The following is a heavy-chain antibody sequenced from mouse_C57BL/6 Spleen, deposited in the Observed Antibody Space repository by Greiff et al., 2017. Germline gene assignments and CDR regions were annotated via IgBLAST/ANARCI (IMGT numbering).Heavy chain of an antibody. Sequence: QVQLQQPGAELVKPGASVKVSCKASGYTFTSYWMPWVKQRPGQGLEWIGRIHPSDSDTNYNQQFKGKATLTVDTSSSTAYMQLSRLTSEDSAVXYIAVYYSNYEYAMDYWGQGTSVTVSS. V-gene: IGHV1-74*01. CDR2: IHPSDSDT. J-gene: IGHJ4*01. D-gene: IGHD2-5*01. CDR1: GYTFTSYW. CDR3: AVYYSNYEYAMDY.